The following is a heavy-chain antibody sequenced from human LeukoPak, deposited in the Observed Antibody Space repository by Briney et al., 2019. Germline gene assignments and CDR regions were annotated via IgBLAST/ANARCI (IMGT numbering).Heavy chain of an antibody. CDR2: ISSSSSYI. D-gene: IGHD7-27*01. CDR3: ARDQVSWISGEDY. CDR1: GFTSSSYS. V-gene: IGHV3-21*01. J-gene: IGHJ4*02. Sequence: GGSLKLSCAASGFTSSSYSMNWVRQAPGKGLEWVSSISSSSSYIYYADSVKGRFTISRDNAKNSLYLQMNSLRAEDTAVYYCARDQVSWISGEDYWGQGTLVTVSS.